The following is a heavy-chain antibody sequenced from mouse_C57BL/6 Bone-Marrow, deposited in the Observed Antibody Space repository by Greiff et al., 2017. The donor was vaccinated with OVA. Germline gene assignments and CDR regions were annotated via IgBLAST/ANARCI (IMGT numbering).Heavy chain of an antibody. V-gene: IGHV1-64*01. CDR2: IHPNSGST. CDR1: GYTFPSYW. CDR3: ARRARLRRVPFAY. D-gene: IGHD1-1*01. J-gene: IGHJ3*01. Sequence: QVQLQQPGAELVKPGASVKLSCKASGYTFPSYWMHWVKQRPGQGLEWIGMIHPNSGSTNYNEKFKSKATLTVDKSSSTAYMQLSSLTSEDSAVYYCARRARLRRVPFAYWGQGTLVTVSA.